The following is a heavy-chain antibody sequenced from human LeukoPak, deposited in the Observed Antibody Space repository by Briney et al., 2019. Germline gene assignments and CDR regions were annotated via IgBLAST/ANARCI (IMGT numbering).Heavy chain of an antibody. J-gene: IGHJ3*02. CDR3: AEDPGRPGYNWYDGFDI. Sequence: HPGGSLRLSCAASGFTFSSYEMNWVRQAPGKGLEWVSYISSSGSTIYYADSVKGRFTISRDNSKNTLYLQMNSLRAEDTAVYYCAEDPGRPGYNWYDGFDIWGQGTMVTVSS. CDR1: GFTFSSYE. CDR2: ISSSGSTI. D-gene: IGHD1-20*01. V-gene: IGHV3-48*03.